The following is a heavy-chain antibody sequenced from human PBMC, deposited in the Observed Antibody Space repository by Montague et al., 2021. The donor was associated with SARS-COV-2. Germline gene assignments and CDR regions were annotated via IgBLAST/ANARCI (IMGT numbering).Heavy chain of an antibody. Sequence: SETLSLTCAVYGEPFSGFFWSWIRQPLGKGLEWIAEINHSGTTNYNFNPSLRSRVTISVDTSKSQFSLKLTSVTAADTGVYYCARWDPQTLTLIGLRGKSASDYWGQGTLVTVSS. J-gene: IGHJ4*02. V-gene: IGHV4-34*01. CDR2: INHSGTT. CDR1: GEPFSGFF. D-gene: IGHD4-23*01. CDR3: ARWDPQTLTLIGLRGKSASDY.